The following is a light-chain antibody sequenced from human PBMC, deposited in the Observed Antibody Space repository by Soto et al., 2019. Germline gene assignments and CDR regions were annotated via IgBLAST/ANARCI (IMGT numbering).Light chain of an antibody. CDR3: CLYASSAVL. CDR2: EGA. Sequence: QSALTQPASVSGSPGQSITISCTGTSGDVGRYDLVSWYQQHPGRAPKLMVYEGAKRPSGVSNRFSGSRSGITASLTISGLQDEDEADYYCCLYASSAVLFGGGTQLTVL. V-gene: IGLV2-23*01. CDR1: SGDVGRYDL. J-gene: IGLJ2*01.